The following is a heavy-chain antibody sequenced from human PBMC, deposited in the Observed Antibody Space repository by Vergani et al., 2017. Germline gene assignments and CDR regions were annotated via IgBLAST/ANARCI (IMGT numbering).Heavy chain of an antibody. CDR2: IYYSGST. D-gene: IGHD2-2*01. Sequence: QVQLQESGPGLVKPSETLSLTCTVSGGSISSYYWSWIRQPPGKGMEWVGYIYYSGSTNYNPSLKSRVTISVDTSKNQFSLKLSSVTAADTAVYYCARVGPVVPAAKDYDAFDSWGEATMVTVSS. CDR3: ARVGPVVPAAKDYDAFDS. CDR1: GGSISSYY. V-gene: IGHV4-59*01. J-gene: IGHJ3*02.